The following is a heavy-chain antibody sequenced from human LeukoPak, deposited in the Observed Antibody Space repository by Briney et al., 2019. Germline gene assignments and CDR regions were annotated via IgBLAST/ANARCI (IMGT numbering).Heavy chain of an antibody. J-gene: IGHJ4*02. D-gene: IGHD3-22*01. V-gene: IGHV3-20*04. CDR3: AKGADYYDSSGSHLGDY. CDR1: GFTFDDYG. CDR2: INWNGGST. Sequence: GGSLRLSCAASGFTFDDYGMSWVRQAPGKGLEWVSGINWNGGSTGYADSVKGRFTISRDNAKNSLYLQMNSLRAEDTALYYCAKGADYYDSSGSHLGDYWGQGTLVTVSS.